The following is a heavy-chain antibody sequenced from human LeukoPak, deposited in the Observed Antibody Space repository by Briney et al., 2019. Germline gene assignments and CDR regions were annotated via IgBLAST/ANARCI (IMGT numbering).Heavy chain of an antibody. CDR1: GFPFSDYY. CDR3: ARERGLQQSYFDY. V-gene: IGHV3-11*04. J-gene: IGHJ4*02. Sequence: GGSLRLSFAASGFPFSDYYMSWIRPAPGKGLGWGSYISSGGSTIKYADSVKGRFTVSRDNAKKSLYLQMNSLRAEDTAVYYCARERGLQQSYFDYWGQGALVTVSS. CDR2: ISSGGSTI. D-gene: IGHD4-11*01.